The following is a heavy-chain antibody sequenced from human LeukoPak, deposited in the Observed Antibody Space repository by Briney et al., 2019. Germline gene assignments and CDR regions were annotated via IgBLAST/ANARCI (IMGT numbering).Heavy chain of an antibody. Sequence: GGSLRLSCAAPGFTFSSYAMHWVRQAPGKGLEWVAVISYDGSNKYYADSVKGRFTISRDNSKNTLYLQMSSLRAEDTAVYYCAKRPLTTVTTDWGFYFDHWGRGTLVTVSS. CDR1: GFTFSSYA. V-gene: IGHV3-30-3*01. J-gene: IGHJ4*02. CDR3: AKRPLTTVTTDWGFYFDH. D-gene: IGHD4-17*01. CDR2: ISYDGSNK.